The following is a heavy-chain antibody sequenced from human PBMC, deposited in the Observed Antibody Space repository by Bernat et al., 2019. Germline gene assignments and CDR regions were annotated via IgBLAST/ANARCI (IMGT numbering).Heavy chain of an antibody. CDR1: GGSISSCY. CDR2: IYYSGST. J-gene: IGHJ2*01. CDR3: ASVFGGNSAYWYFDL. Sequence: QVQLQESGPGLVKPSETLSLTCTVSGGSISSCYWSWIRQPPGKGLEWIGYIYYSGSTNYNPSLKSRVTISVDTSKNQFSLKLTSVTAADTAVYYCASVFGGNSAYWYFDLWGRGTLVTVSS. D-gene: IGHD4-23*01. V-gene: IGHV4-59*01.